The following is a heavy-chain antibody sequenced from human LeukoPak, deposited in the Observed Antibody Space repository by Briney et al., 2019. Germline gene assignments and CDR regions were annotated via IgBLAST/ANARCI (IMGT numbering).Heavy chain of an antibody. CDR2: ISAYNGNT. CDR1: GYTFTSYG. J-gene: IGHJ4*02. D-gene: IGHD5-18*01. Sequence: ASVKVSCKASGYTFTSYGISWVRQAPGQGLEWMGWISAYNGNTNYAQKLQGRVTMTTDTSTSTAYMELRSLRSDDTAVYYCASPLSGYSYGYISYWGQGTLVTVSS. CDR3: ASPLSGYSYGYISY. V-gene: IGHV1-18*01.